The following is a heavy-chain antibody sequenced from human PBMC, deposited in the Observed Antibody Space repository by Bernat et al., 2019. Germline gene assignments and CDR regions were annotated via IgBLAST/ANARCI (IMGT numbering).Heavy chain of an antibody. CDR2: IWYDGSNK. V-gene: IGHV3-33*01. CDR3: ARGREGYSGSWAQFDY. CDR1: GFTFSLYG. Sequence: QVQLVESGGGVVQPGRSLRLSCAASGFTFSLYGMHWVRQAPGKGLEWVAVIWYDGSNKYYADALKGRYTIPRHNSKKPRYLQMNSLRAEDRAVYYCARGREGYSGSWAQFDYWGQGSLVTVSS. D-gene: IGHD1-26*01. J-gene: IGHJ4*02.